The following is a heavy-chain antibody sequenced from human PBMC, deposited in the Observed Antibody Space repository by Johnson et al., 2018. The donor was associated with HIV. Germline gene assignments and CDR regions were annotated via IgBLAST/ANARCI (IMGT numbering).Heavy chain of an antibody. CDR3: ARGPTRFAAFDI. CDR1: GFTFSTYG. V-gene: IGHV3-30*19. Sequence: QVQLVESGGGVVQPGRSLRLSCVASGFTFSTYGMHWVRQAPGKGLEWVAVISYDGSNKFYADSVKGRFTISRDNSKNTLYLQMNSLRAEDTAVYYCARGPTRFAAFDIWGQGTMVTVSS. J-gene: IGHJ3*02. D-gene: IGHD3-10*01. CDR2: ISYDGSNK.